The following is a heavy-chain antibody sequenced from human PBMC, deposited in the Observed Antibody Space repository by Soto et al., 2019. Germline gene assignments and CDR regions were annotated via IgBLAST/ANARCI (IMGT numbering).Heavy chain of an antibody. CDR1: GGSFSSYY. D-gene: IGHD6-13*01. Sequence: SETLSLTCAVYGGSFSSYYWSWIRQPPGTGLEWIGYIYYSGSTNYNPSLKSRVTISVDTSKNQFSLKLSSVTAADTAVYYCARAKAAAGPSSYYYYGMDVWGQGTTVTVSS. CDR2: IYYSGST. CDR3: ARAKAAAGPSSYYYYGMDV. J-gene: IGHJ6*02. V-gene: IGHV4-59*01.